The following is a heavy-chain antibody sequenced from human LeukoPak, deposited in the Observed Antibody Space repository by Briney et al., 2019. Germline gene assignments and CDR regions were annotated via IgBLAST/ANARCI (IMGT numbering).Heavy chain of an antibody. J-gene: IGHJ4*02. CDR2: ISAYNGNT. Sequence: GASVKVSCNASASAFTSYDISWLRQPPGQGLEWMGWISAYNGNTNYAQKLQGRVTMTTDTSTSTANMELRSLRSDDTAVYYCARDQIVVVPAAPDYWGQGTLVTVSS. D-gene: IGHD2-2*01. CDR3: ARDQIVVVPAAPDY. V-gene: IGHV1-18*01. CDR1: ASAFTSYD.